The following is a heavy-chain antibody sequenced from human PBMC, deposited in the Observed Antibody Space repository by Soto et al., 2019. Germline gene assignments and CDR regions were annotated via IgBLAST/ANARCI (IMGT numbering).Heavy chain of an antibody. CDR3: ARISAYHFDY. D-gene: IGHD3-16*01. J-gene: IGHJ4*02. V-gene: IGHV4-4*02. Sequence: SETLSLTCAVSGGSIRSNNCWIWVRQPPGKGLEWIGEIYHSGVTNYNPSLKSRVTISVDKSKNQFSLKLSSLTAADTAVYYCARISAYHFDYWGQGTLVTVS. CDR2: IYHSGVT. CDR1: GGSIRSNNC.